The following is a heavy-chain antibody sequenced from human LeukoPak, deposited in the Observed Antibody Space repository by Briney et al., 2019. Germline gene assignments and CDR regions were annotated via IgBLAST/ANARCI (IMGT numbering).Heavy chain of an antibody. CDR3: ARGCSTTSCNNWFDP. D-gene: IGHD2-2*01. V-gene: IGHV4-59*01. CDR1: GGSINDYY. CDR2: IYYSGNT. J-gene: IGHJ5*02. Sequence: SETLSLTCTVSGGSINDYYWSWIRQPPRKEVEWIGYIYYSGNTNYNPSFKSRVTISVDTSNNKFFLKLSSVTAADTAVYHCARGCSTTSCNNWFDPWGQGALVTVSS.